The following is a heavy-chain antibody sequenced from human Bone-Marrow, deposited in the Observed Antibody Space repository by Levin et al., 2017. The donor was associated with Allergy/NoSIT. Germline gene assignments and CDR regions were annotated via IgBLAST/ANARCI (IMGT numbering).Heavy chain of an antibody. CDR1: GGSISSVNYY. Sequence: SQTLSLTCTVSGGSISSVNYYWSWIRQPPGEGLEWIASINYSGGTHFNSSLKGRVTTSFDTSNNQISLKLTSVTAADTAVYYCARAPSYCRGATCYNFFNWFDPWGQGTLVTVSS. CDR2: INYSGGT. J-gene: IGHJ5*02. D-gene: IGHD2-2*02. CDR3: ARAPSYCRGATCYNFFNWFDP. V-gene: IGHV4-30-4*01.